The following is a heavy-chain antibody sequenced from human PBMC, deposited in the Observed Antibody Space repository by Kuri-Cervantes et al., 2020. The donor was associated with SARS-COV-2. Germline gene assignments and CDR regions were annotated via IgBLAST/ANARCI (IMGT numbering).Heavy chain of an antibody. J-gene: IGHJ4*02. CDR2: ITRSGSTL. V-gene: IGHV3-48*02. Sequence: GGSLRLSCAASGFTFTSYSLNWVRQAPGKGLEWLSYITRSGSTLHYADSVKGRFTISRDNAKNLLFPQMNSLRDEDTAVYYCARDRGSDGGDLYFDYWGQGTLVTVSS. D-gene: IGHD1-26*01. CDR1: GFTFTSYS. CDR3: ARDRGSDGGDLYFDY.